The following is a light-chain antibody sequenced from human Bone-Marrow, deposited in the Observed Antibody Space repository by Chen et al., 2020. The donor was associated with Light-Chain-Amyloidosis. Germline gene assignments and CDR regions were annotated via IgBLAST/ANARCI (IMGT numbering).Light chain of an antibody. Sequence: SYVLTQPSSVSVAPGQTATIACGGNNIGSTSVHWYQQTPGQAPLLVVYDDSDRPSGIPGRLSGSNSGNTATLIISWVEAGDEADYYCQVWDRSSDRPVFGGGTNLTVL. J-gene: IGLJ3*02. CDR3: QVWDRSSDRPV. V-gene: IGLV3-21*02. CDR2: DDS. CDR1: NIGSTS.